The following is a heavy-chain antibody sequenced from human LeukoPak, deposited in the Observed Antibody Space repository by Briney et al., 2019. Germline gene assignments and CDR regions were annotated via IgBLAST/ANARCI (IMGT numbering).Heavy chain of an antibody. CDR2: INPSSGGT. CDR1: GYTFTGYY. CDR3: ARDSTLDY. Sequence: ASVKVSCKASGYTFTGYYMHWVRQAPGQGLEWMGWINPSSGGTNYAQKFQGRVTMTRDTSISTAYMEVYRPTSDDTAVYFCARDSTLDYWGQGTLITVSS. V-gene: IGHV1-2*02. J-gene: IGHJ4*01. D-gene: IGHD2/OR15-2a*01.